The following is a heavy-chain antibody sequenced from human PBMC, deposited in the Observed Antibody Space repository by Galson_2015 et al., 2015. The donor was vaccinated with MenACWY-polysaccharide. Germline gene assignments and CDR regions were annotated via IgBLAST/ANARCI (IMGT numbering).Heavy chain of an antibody. CDR2: ISGSGGST. V-gene: IGHV3-23*01. J-gene: IGHJ4*02. CDR1: GFTFSSYA. CDR3: AKDRYSSSWYFDY. Sequence: SLRLSCAASGFTFSSYAMSWVRQVPGKGLEWVSGISGSGGSTYYADSVKGRLTTARDNSKNMLYLQMNSLRAEDTAVYYCAKDRYSSSWYFDYWGQGTLVTVSS. D-gene: IGHD6-13*01.